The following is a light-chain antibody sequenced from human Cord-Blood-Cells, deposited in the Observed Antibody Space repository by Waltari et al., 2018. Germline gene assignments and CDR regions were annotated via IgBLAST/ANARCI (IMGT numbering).Light chain of an antibody. V-gene: IGLV1-47*01. CDR2: RKN. CDR3: AAWDDSLSGPV. CDR1: SSNIGSNY. J-gene: IGLJ3*02. Sequence: QSVLTQPPSASGTPGQRVTISCSGSSSNIGSNYVYWYQQLPGTAPKLLIYRKNRRPSGVPDRFSVSKSGTPASLAISGLRSEDEADYYCAAWDDSLSGPVFGGGTKLTVL.